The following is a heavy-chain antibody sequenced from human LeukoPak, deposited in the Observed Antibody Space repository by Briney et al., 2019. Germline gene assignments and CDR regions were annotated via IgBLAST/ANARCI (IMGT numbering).Heavy chain of an antibody. D-gene: IGHD2-8*01. CDR2: INPSGGSP. CDR3: ARDLLPRGADCTNGVCSEDGFGY. J-gene: IGHJ4*02. Sequence: ASVKVSCEASGYTFTSYYMHWVRQAPGQGLEWMGIINPSGGSPSYAQKFQGRVTMTRDMSTSTVYMELSSLRSEDTAVYYCARDLLPRGADCTNGVCSEDGFGYWGQGTLVTVSS. CDR1: GYTFTSYY. V-gene: IGHV1-46*01.